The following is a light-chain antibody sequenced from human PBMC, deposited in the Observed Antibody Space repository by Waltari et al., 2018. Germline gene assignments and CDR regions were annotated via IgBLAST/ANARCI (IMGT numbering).Light chain of an antibody. CDR2: AAS. V-gene: IGKV1-9*01. CDR3: QQLKSYAPIN. CDR1: QGISSY. Sequence: IQLPQSPSSLSASVGARVTITCRASQGISSYLAWYQQKPGKAPKLLTYAASTLQSRVPSGFSGSGSETEVTFTFSSLQAEDSATVFCQQLKSYAPINFGAGPRVDIK. J-gene: IGKJ5*01.